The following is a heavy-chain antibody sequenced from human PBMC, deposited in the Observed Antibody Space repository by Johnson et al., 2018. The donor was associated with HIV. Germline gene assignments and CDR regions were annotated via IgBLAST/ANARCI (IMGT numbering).Heavy chain of an antibody. CDR1: GFTFSSYA. V-gene: IGHV3-30*04. D-gene: IGHD3-22*01. CDR2: ISYDGSNK. Sequence: QVQLVESGGGVVQPGRSLRLSCAASGFTFSSYAMHWVRQAPGKGLEWVAVISYDGSNKYYADSVKGRFTISRDNSKNTLYLQMNSLRAEDTAVYYCARGWRGITMIDAFDIWGLGTMVTVSS. CDR3: ARGWRGITMIDAFDI. J-gene: IGHJ3*02.